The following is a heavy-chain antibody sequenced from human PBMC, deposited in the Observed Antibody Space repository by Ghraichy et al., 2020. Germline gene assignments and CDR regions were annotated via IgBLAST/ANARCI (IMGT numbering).Heavy chain of an antibody. J-gene: IGHJ4*02. D-gene: IGHD3-10*01. CDR3: ARDREGTYYGGRFDY. V-gene: IGHV1-46*01. CDR1: GYTFTSYY. CDR2: VNPVGGST. Sequence: ASVKVSCKAFGYTFTSYYIHWVRLAPGQGLEWMGIVNPVGGSTTYAQSFQGRVTLTRDTSTTTVYMELSSLRSEDTAVYYCARDREGTYYGGRFDYWGQGTLVTVSS.